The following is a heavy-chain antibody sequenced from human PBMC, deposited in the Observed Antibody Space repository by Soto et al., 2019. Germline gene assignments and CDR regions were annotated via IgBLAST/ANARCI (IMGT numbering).Heavy chain of an antibody. J-gene: IGHJ5*02. CDR2: INTDGSNT. Sequence: GGCLRLFCAASGLTFNRYWMHWVRHAPGKGLVWVSHINTDGSNTNYADSVKGRFTISRDNAKSTLFLQMNSLRDEDTAVYYCAREFCSGGNCYTYYFDPWGQGIPVTVAS. CDR3: AREFCSGGNCYTYYFDP. D-gene: IGHD2-15*01. CDR1: GLTFNRYW. V-gene: IGHV3-74*01.